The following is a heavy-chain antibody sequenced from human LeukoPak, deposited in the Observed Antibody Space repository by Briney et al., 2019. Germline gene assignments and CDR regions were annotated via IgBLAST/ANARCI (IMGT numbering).Heavy chain of an antibody. CDR3: ARGGYYGSGSSDNWFDP. CDR1: GFTFSSYS. D-gene: IGHD3-10*01. V-gene: IGHV3-48*04. J-gene: IGHJ5*02. Sequence: GGSLRLSCAASGFTFSSYSMNWVRQAPGKGLEWVSFISSSSSTIYYADSVKGRFTISRDNAKNSLYLQMNSLRAEDTAVYYCARGGYYGSGSSDNWFDPWGQGTLVTVSS. CDR2: ISSSSSTI.